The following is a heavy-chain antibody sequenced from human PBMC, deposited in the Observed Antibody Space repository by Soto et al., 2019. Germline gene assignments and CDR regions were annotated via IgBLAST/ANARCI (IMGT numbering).Heavy chain of an antibody. CDR2: ISAYNGNT. CDR3: ARSRWLVEPGPYYSDY. D-gene: IGHD6-19*01. CDR1: GYTFTSYG. J-gene: IGHJ4*02. V-gene: IGHV1-18*01. Sequence: ASVKVSCKASGYTFTSYGIRWVRQAPGQGLEWMGWISAYNGNTNYAQKLQGRVTLTTDTSTSTAYMELRSLRSDDTAVYYCARSRWLVEPGPYYSDYWGQGTLVTVSS.